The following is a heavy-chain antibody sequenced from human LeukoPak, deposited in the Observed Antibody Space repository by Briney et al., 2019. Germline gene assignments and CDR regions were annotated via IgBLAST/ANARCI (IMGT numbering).Heavy chain of an antibody. J-gene: IGHJ4*02. CDR3: ARSVGRIAAAGSDY. D-gene: IGHD6-13*01. Sequence: ASVNVSCKASGYTFTSYGISWVRQAPGQGLEWMGWISAYNGNTNYAQKLQGRVTMTTDTSTSTAYMELRSLRSDDTAVYYCARSVGRIAAAGSDYWGQGTLVTVSS. V-gene: IGHV1-18*01. CDR1: GYTFTSYG. CDR2: ISAYNGNT.